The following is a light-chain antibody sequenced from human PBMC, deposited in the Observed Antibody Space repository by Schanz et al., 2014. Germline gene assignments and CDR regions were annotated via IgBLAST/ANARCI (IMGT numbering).Light chain of an antibody. CDR2: DVN. V-gene: IGLV2-14*01. CDR3: SSFTSSTTVV. J-gene: IGLJ2*01. Sequence: QSALTQPPSASGSPGQSITISCTGTSSDIGGYNYVSWYQQHPGKAPKLMIYDVNNRPSGVSNRFSGSKSGNTASLTISGLQAEDEADYYCSSFTSSTTVVFGGGTKLTVL. CDR1: SSDIGGYNY.